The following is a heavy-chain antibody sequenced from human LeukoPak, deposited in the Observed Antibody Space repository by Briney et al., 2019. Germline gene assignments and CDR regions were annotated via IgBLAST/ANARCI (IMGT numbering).Heavy chain of an antibody. CDR3: AKDPLIVGATRSYYFDY. V-gene: IGHV3-30*02. CDR2: IRYDRSNK. D-gene: IGHD1-26*01. CDR1: GFTFSSYG. J-gene: IGHJ4*02. Sequence: GGSLRLSCAASGFTFSSYGMHWVRQAPGKGLEWVAFIRYDRSNKYYADSVKSRFTISRDNSKNTLYLQMNSLRAEDTAVYYCAKDPLIVGATRSYYFDYWGQGTLVTVSS.